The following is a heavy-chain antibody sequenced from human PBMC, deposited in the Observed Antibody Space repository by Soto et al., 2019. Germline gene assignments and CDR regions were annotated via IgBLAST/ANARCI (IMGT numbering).Heavy chain of an antibody. D-gene: IGHD6-13*01. Sequence: GASVKVSCKASGGTFSSYAISWVRQAPGQGLEWMGGIIPIFGTANYAQKFQGRVTITADESTSTAYMELSSLGSEDTAVSYCASQYSSSWPQKNWFDPWGQGTLVTVSS. CDR1: GGTFSSYA. CDR3: ASQYSSSWPQKNWFDP. CDR2: IIPIFGTA. V-gene: IGHV1-69*13. J-gene: IGHJ5*02.